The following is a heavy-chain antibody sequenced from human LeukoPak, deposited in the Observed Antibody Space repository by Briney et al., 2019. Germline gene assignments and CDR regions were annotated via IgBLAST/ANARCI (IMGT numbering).Heavy chain of an antibody. CDR2: IYSGGST. V-gene: IGHV3-53*01. D-gene: IGHD6-13*01. J-gene: IGHJ6*02. CDR1: GFTVSSNY. Sequence: SGGSLRLSCAASGFTVSSNYMSWVRQAPGKGLEWVSVIYSGGSTYYADSVKGRFTISRDNSKNTLYLQMNSLRAEDTAVYYCARDRQQLVPANYYYYGMDVWGQGTTVTVSS. CDR3: ARDRQQLVPANYYYYGMDV.